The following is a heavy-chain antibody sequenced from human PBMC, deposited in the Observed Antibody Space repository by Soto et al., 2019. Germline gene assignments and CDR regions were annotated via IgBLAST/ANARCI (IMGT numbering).Heavy chain of an antibody. V-gene: IGHV3-49*03. CDR1: GFTFGDYA. Sequence: PGGSLRLSCTASGFTFGDYAMSWFRQAPGKGLEWVGFIRSKAYGGTTEYAASVKGRFTISRDDSKSIAYLQMNSLKTEDTAVYYCTRNDFWSGLSQRSQWIHYYYYMDVWGKGTTVTVSS. J-gene: IGHJ6*03. CDR2: IRSKAYGGTT. CDR3: TRNDFWSGLSQRSQWIHYYYYMDV. D-gene: IGHD3-3*01.